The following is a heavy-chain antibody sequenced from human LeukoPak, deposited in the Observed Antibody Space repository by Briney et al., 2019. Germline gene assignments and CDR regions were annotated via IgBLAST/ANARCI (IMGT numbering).Heavy chain of an antibody. J-gene: IGHJ5*02. CDR3: AKDLGGDYYDSSPQNWFDP. V-gene: IGHV3-30*04. Sequence: GRSLRLSCAASGFTFSSYAMHWVRQAPGKGLEWVAVISYDGSNKYYADSVKGRFTISRDNSKNTLYLQMNSLRAEDTAVYYCAKDLGGDYYDSSPQNWFDPWGQGTLVTVSS. CDR1: GFTFSSYA. CDR2: ISYDGSNK. D-gene: IGHD3-22*01.